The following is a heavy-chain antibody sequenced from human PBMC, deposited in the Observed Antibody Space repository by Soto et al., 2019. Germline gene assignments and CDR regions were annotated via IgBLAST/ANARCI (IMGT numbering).Heavy chain of an antibody. CDR2: IGSAGDT. CDR3: TRAPRSGYYPVDAFDI. Sequence: GGSLRLSCAASGFTFSSYDMHWVRQATGKGLEWVSAIGSAGDTYYAGSVKGRFTISRENAKNSLYLQMNSLRAEDTAVYYCTRAPRSGYYPVDAFDIWGQGTMVTVSS. V-gene: IGHV3-13*01. CDR1: GFTFSSYD. J-gene: IGHJ3*02. D-gene: IGHD3-22*01.